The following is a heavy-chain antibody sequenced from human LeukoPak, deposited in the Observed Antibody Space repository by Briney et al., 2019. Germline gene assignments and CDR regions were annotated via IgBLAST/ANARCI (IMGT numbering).Heavy chain of an antibody. J-gene: IGHJ4*02. CDR1: GFTFSSYS. D-gene: IGHD3-3*01. CDR3: ANAEVTIFGVSGFDY. V-gene: IGHV3-21*01. CDR2: ISSSSSYI. Sequence: GGSLRLSCAASGFTFSSYSMNWVRQAPGKGLEWVSSISSSSSYIYYADSVKGRFTISRDNAKNSLYLQMNSLRAEDTAVYYCANAEVTIFGVSGFDYWCQGTLVTVSS.